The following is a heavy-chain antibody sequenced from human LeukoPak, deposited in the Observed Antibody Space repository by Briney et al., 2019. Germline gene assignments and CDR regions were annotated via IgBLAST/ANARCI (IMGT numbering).Heavy chain of an antibody. J-gene: IGHJ4*02. CDR1: GGSISSYY. V-gene: IGHV4-34*01. CDR3: ARGGAVAGYFDY. Sequence: KTSETLSLTCTVSGGSISSYYWSWIRQPPGKGLEWIGEINHSGSTNYNPSLKSRVTISVDTSKNQFSLKLSSVTAADTAVYYCARGGAVAGYFDYWGQGTLVTVSS. D-gene: IGHD6-19*01. CDR2: INHSGST.